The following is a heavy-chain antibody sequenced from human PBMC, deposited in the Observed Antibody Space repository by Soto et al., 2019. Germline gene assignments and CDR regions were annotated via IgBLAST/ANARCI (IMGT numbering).Heavy chain of an antibody. CDR1: GFTFSGSA. J-gene: IGHJ3*02. CDR3: TRHLSSGSYSGAFDI. Sequence: GESLKISCAASGFTFSGSAMHWVRQASGKGLEWVGRIRSKANSYATAYAASVKGRFTISRDDSKNTAYLQMNSLKTEDTAVYYCTRHLSSGSYSGAFDIWGQGTMVTVSS. D-gene: IGHD1-26*01. CDR2: IRSKANSYAT. V-gene: IGHV3-73*01.